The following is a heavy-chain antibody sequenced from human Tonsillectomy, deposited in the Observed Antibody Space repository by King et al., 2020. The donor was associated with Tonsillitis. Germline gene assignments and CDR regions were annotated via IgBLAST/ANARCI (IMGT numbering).Heavy chain of an antibody. V-gene: IGHV4-59*01. J-gene: IGHJ5*02. CDR1: GASISGYY. CDR3: ARDLRYCSSTSCYPWFDP. CDR2: IYISGST. Sequence: LQLQESGPGLVQPSETLSLTCTVSGASISGYYWSWIRQPPGKGLEWIGSIYISGSTNYNPSLKSRVTISLDTSKNQLSLNLTSVTAADTAMYYCARDLRYCSSTSCYPWFDPWGQGTLVTVSS. D-gene: IGHD2-2*01.